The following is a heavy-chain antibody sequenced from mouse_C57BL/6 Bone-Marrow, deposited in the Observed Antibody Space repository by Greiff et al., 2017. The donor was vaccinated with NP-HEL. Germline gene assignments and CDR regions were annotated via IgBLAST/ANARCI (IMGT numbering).Heavy chain of an antibody. Sequence: EVKLMESGPGLVKPSQSLSLTCSVTGYSIISGYYWNWIRQFPGNKLEWMAYISYDGSNNYNPSLKNRISITRDTSKNQFFLKLTSVTTEDTATYYCAREGGYYGSPFAYWGQGTLVTVSA. CDR3: AREGGYYGSPFAY. CDR1: GYSIISGYY. V-gene: IGHV3-6*01. J-gene: IGHJ3*01. CDR2: ISYDGSN. D-gene: IGHD1-1*01.